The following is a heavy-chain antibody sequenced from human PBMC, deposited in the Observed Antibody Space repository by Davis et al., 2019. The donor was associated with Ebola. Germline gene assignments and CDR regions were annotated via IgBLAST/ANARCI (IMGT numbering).Heavy chain of an antibody. V-gene: IGHV1-3*01. CDR3: ARNPLLGATGDFDY. Sequence: AASVKVSCKASGYIFTSYAMHWVRQAPGQRLEWMGWINAGNGNTKYSQKFQGRVTITSDTSASTAYMELSSLRSADTAVYYCARNPLLGATGDFDYWGQGTLVSVSS. CDR2: INAGNGNT. CDR1: GYIFTSYA. D-gene: IGHD1-26*01. J-gene: IGHJ4*02.